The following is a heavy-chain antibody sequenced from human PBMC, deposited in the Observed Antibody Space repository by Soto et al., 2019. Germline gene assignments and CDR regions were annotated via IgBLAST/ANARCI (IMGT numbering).Heavy chain of an antibody. CDR1: GFTFSNAW. D-gene: IGHD4-17*01. CDR2: IKSKTDGGTT. CDR3: TTDLGPYDYGDYVY. V-gene: IGHV3-15*01. Sequence: GGSLRLSCAASGFTFSNAWMSWVRQAPGKGLEWVGRIKSKTDGGTTDYAAPVKGRFTISRDDSKNTLYLQMNSLKTEDTAVYYCTTDLGPYDYGDYVYWGQGTLVTVSS. J-gene: IGHJ4*02.